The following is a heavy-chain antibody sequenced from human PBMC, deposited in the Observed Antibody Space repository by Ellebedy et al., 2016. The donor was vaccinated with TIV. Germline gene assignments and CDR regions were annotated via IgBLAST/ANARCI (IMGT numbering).Heavy chain of an antibody. Sequence: SVKVSCKASGGTFSSYTISWVRQAPGQGLEWMGGIIPIFETTNYAQKFQGRVTITADESTRTAYMELNSLRSEDTAVYFCARDSILRYSDWRGANYYYGMDVWGQGTTVTVSS. J-gene: IGHJ6*02. D-gene: IGHD3-9*01. CDR2: IIPIFETT. CDR3: ARDSILRYSDWRGANYYYGMDV. CDR1: GGTFSSYT. V-gene: IGHV1-69*13.